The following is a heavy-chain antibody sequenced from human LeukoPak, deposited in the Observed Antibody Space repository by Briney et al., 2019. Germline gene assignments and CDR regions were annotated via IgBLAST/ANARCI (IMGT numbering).Heavy chain of an antibody. CDR3: AKEGGTGTRFDY. V-gene: IGHV3-23*01. J-gene: IGHJ4*02. D-gene: IGHD1-7*01. CDR1: GFTFSSSA. Sequence: PGGSLRLSCAASGFTFSSSAMSWVRQAPGKGLYWVSAISGSGTGTYYADSVKGRFTISRDNSKNTLYLQMNSLRAEDTAVYYCAKEGGTGTRFDYWGQGTLFTVSS. CDR2: ISGSGTGT.